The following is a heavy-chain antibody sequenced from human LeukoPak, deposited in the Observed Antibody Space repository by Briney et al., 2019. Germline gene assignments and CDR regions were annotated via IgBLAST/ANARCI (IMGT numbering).Heavy chain of an antibody. Sequence: ASVKVSCKVSGYILTELSMHWVRQAPGKGLEWMGGFDPEDGETIYAQKFQGRVTMTEDTSTDTAYMELSSLRSEDTAVYYCATDNKGYYLEPFDYWGQGTLVTVSS. D-gene: IGHD3-10*01. V-gene: IGHV1-24*01. CDR3: ATDNKGYYLEPFDY. CDR2: FDPEDGET. J-gene: IGHJ4*02. CDR1: GYILTELS.